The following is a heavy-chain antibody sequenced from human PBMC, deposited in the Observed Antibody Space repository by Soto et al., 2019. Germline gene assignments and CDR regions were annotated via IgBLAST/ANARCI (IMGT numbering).Heavy chain of an antibody. CDR2: ISAYNGNT. Sequence: ASVKVSCTASGHASTSYYMHWVRQAPGQGLQWMGWISAYNGNTNYAQKLQGRVTMTTDTSTTTAYMELRSLRSDDTAVYYCARVGSSWYLGMDVWGQGTTVTVSS. V-gene: IGHV1-18*04. D-gene: IGHD6-13*01. CDR1: GHASTSYY. CDR3: ARVGSSWYLGMDV. J-gene: IGHJ6*02.